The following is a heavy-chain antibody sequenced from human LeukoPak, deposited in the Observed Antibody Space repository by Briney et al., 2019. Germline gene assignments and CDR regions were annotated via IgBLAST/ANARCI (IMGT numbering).Heavy chain of an antibody. D-gene: IGHD3-22*01. J-gene: IGHJ1*01. CDR3: ARGVYYYDSSGYYYAEYFQH. Sequence: GGSLRLSCAASGFTFSSYSMNWVRQAPGKGLEWVSSISSSSSYIYYADSVKGRFTIPRDNAKNSLYLQMNTLRAEDTAVYYCARGVYYYDSSGYYYAEYFQHWGQGTLVIVSS. CDR1: GFTFSSYS. CDR2: ISSSSSYI. V-gene: IGHV3-21*04.